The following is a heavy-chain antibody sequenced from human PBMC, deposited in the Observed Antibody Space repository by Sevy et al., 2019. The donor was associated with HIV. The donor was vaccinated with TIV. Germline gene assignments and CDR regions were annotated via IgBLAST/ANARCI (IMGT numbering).Heavy chain of an antibody. V-gene: IGHV4-30-2*01. CDR2: IHQSGST. Sequence: SETLSLTCAVSGGSISSGLYPWSWIRQPRGKGLEWIGYIHQSGSTSYTPSLKSRVNISLDRSKNQFSLKMSSVRTADTAVYYCASVNGNSEWGYYFDYWGQRTLVTVSS. D-gene: IGHD2-8*01. CDR3: ASVNGNSEWGYYFDY. J-gene: IGHJ4*02. CDR1: GGSISSGLYP.